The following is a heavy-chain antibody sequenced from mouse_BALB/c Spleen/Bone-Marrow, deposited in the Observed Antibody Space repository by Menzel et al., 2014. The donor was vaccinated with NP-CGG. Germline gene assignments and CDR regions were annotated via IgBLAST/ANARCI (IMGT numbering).Heavy chain of an antibody. Sequence: EVNLVESGGGLVQPGGSRKLSCAASGFTFSSFGMHWVRQAPEKGLEWVAYISSGSSTIFYADTVKGRFTVSRDSPKNTLFLQMTSLRSEDTAMYYCTRGGNWDDFDYWGQGTTLTVSS. J-gene: IGHJ2*01. V-gene: IGHV5-17*02. CDR2: ISSGSSTI. D-gene: IGHD4-1*01. CDR1: GFTFSSFG. CDR3: TRGGNWDDFDY.